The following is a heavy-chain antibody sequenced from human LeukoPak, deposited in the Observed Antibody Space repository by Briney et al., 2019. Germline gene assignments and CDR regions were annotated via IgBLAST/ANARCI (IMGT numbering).Heavy chain of an antibody. CDR2: IWYDGSNP. J-gene: IGHJ4*02. CDR1: GFRFSSHG. D-gene: IGHD3-10*01. Sequence: PGGSLRLSCAGSGFRFSSHGMHWVRQAPGKGLEWLGYIWYDGSNPDYVDPVKGRFTISRDNSKNTVYLQMNRLSAEDTAVYHCARSVGSDYTGSFDLWGQGTPVTVSS. CDR3: ARSVGSDYTGSFDL. V-gene: IGHV3-33*01.